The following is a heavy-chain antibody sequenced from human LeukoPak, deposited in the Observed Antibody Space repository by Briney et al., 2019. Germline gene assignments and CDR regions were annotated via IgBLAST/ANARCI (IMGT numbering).Heavy chain of an antibody. CDR1: GGSISSSSYY. CDR2: IYYSGST. J-gene: IGHJ6*03. V-gene: IGHV4-39*01. D-gene: IGHD6-6*01. CDR3: ARHISSSSKWGNYYYYYMDV. Sequence: SETLSLTCTVSGGSISSSSYYWGWIRQPPGKGLEWIGSIYYSGSTYYNPSLKSRVTISVDTSKNQFSLKLSSVTAADTAVYYCARHISSSSKWGNYYYYYMDVWGKGTTVTVSS.